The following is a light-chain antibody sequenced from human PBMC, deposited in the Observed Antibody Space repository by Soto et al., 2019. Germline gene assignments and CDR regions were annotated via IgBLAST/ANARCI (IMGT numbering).Light chain of an antibody. CDR3: GTWDSGLTAGV. J-gene: IGLJ2*01. CDR1: ASNVGAHF. V-gene: IGLV1-51*01. Sequence: QSVLTQPPSVSAAPGQRVTISCSGSASNVGAHFVSWYQHLPGADPKLLIYDNDERPSEIPPQFSCSKYDTSATLTITGLQTGDESDYYCGTWDSGLTAGVFGGGTKLTVL. CDR2: DND.